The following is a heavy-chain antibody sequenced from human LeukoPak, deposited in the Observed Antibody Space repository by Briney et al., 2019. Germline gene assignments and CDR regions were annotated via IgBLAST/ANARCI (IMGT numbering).Heavy chain of an antibody. V-gene: IGHV3-23*01. CDR1: GFTFKTYG. Sequence: GGSLRLSCVASGFTFKTYGMSWVRQAPGKGLEWVSTLSGSDGSTYYADSVKGRFTISRDNSKSTLYLQMNSLRAEDTAVYCCAAGFYFGDYWGQGTLVTVSS. CDR2: LSGSDGST. J-gene: IGHJ4*02. CDR3: AAGFYFGDY. D-gene: IGHD3-3*01.